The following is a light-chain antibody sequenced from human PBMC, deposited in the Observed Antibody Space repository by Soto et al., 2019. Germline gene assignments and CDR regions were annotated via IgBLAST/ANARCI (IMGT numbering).Light chain of an antibody. CDR2: AAS. CDR1: QSISSY. J-gene: IGKJ1*01. Sequence: IQMTQSPSSLSASVGDRVSITSLSSQSISSYLNWYQQKPGKAPKLLIYAASNLQSGVPSRFSGSGSGTNFTLSLNSLQPEDFATYYCQQGYSNPWTFGQGTKVDIK. V-gene: IGKV1-39*01. CDR3: QQGYSNPWT.